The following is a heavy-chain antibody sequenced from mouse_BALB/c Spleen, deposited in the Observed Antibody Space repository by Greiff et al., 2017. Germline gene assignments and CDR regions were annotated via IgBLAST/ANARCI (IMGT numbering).Heavy chain of an antibody. CDR1: GFTFSDYY. CDR2: ISDGGSYT. V-gene: IGHV5-4*02. J-gene: IGHJ3*01. D-gene: IGHD3-1*01. Sequence: EVKLVESGGGLVKPGGSLKLSCAASGFTFSDYYMYWVRQTPEKRLEWVATISDGGSYTYYPDSVKGRFTISRDNAKNNLYLQMSSLKSEDTAMYYCARDGDGPAWFAYWGQGTLVTVSA. CDR3: ARDGDGPAWFAY.